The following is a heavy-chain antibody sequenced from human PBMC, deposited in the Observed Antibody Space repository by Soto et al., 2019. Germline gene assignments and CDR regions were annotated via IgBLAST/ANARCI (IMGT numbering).Heavy chain of an antibody. CDR1: GFTFTSSA. CDR2: IVVGSGNT. V-gene: IGHV1-58*01. J-gene: IGHJ4*02. CDR3: ARTGPDYGVDY. Sequence: SVKVSCKASGFTFTSSAVQRVRPARGQRLEWIGWIVVGSGNTNYAQKFQGRVTITADKFTSRGYMEVSSLRSEDTAVYYFARTGPDYGVDYWGQGTLVTVSS. D-gene: IGHD4-17*01.